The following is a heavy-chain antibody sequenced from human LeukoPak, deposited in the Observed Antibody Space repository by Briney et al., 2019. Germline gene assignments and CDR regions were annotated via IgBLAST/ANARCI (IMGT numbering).Heavy chain of an antibody. Sequence: SQTLSLTCSVSGGSISTYYWSWIRQPPGKGLEWIGYIHYSGNTNYNPSLKSRVTISVDTSKNQFSLKVSSVTAADTAVYYCAREGTAGTNLNWFDSWGQGTLVTVSS. J-gene: IGHJ5*01. CDR3: AREGTAGTNLNWFDS. CDR1: GGSISTYY. D-gene: IGHD1-1*01. CDR2: IHYSGNT. V-gene: IGHV4-59*01.